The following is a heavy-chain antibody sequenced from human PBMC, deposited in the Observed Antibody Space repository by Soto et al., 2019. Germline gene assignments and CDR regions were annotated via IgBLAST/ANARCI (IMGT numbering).Heavy chain of an antibody. V-gene: IGHV3-74*01. CDR3: ARASWDILTGYYLLLDY. CDR1: GFTFSSYW. Sequence: PGGSLRLSCAASGFTFSSYWMHWVRQAPGKWLVWVSRINSDGSSTSYADSVKGRFTISRDNAKNTLYLQMNSLRAEDTAVYYCARASWDILTGYYLLLDYWGQGXLVTVSS. D-gene: IGHD3-9*01. J-gene: IGHJ4*02. CDR2: INSDGSST.